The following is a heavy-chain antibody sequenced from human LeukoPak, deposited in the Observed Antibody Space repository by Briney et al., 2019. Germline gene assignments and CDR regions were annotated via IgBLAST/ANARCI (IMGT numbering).Heavy chain of an antibody. CDR1: GGSFSGYY. Sequence: ASETLSLTCVVYGGSFSGYYWSWIRQPPGKGLEWIGEINHSGSTNYNPSLKSRVTISVDTSKNQFSLKLSSVTAADTAVYYCARYADYYGSGSYYKPFRNAFDIWGQGTMVTVSS. D-gene: IGHD3-10*01. CDR2: INHSGST. V-gene: IGHV4-34*01. CDR3: ARYADYYGSGSYYKPFRNAFDI. J-gene: IGHJ3*02.